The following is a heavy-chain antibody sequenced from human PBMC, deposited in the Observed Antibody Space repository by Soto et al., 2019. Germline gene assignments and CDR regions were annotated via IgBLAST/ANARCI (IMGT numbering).Heavy chain of an antibody. V-gene: IGHV4-39*07. J-gene: IGHJ4*02. CDR3: ARDKPWGLDSSGYHYSGRGFDY. CDR2: IDYSGST. Sequence: SETLSLTCTVSGGSISSSHYGLGCLRQSPGKGRVGHGYIDYSGSTNYNPYLRSRVTISVDTSKDQFSLKLSSVTAADTAVYYCARDKPWGLDSSGYHYSGRGFDYWGQGTLVTVSS. CDR1: GGSISSSHYG. D-gene: IGHD3-22*01.